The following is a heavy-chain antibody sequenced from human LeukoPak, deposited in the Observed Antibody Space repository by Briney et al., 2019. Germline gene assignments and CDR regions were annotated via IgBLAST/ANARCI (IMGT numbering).Heavy chain of an antibody. CDR1: GSTFSSYS. J-gene: IGHJ6*02. CDR3: ARGGEDIVLMVYAPDYYYGMDV. V-gene: IGHV3-21*01. CDR2: ISSSSSYI. Sequence: GGSLRLSCAASGSTFSSYSMNWVRQAPGKGLEWVSSISSSSSYIYYADSVKGRFTISRDNAKNSLYLQMNSLRAEDTAVYYCARGGEDIVLMVYAPDYYYGMDVWGQGTTVTVSS. D-gene: IGHD2-8*01.